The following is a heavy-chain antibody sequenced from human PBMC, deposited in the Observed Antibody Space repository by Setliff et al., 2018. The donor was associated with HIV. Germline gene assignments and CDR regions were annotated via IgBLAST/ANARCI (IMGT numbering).Heavy chain of an antibody. J-gene: IGHJ4*02. V-gene: IGHV4-39*07. Sequence: SETLSLTCSVTGAPTSRDSYFWGWIRQPPGKGLEWIGSIYYSGTTYHNPSLKSRVTISVDTSKNQFSLKMTSVTAADTAVYYCARGYSGTLFDSWGQGTRVTVSS. D-gene: IGHD2-15*01. CDR3: ARGYSGTLFDS. CDR1: GAPTSRDSYF. CDR2: IYYSGTT.